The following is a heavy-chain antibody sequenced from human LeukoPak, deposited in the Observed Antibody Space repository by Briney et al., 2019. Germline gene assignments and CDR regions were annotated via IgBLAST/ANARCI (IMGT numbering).Heavy chain of an antibody. J-gene: IGHJ5*02. CDR1: GGSFSGYY. Sequence: PSETLSLTCAVYGGSFSGYYWSWIRQPPGKGLEWIGEINHSGSTNYNPSLKSRVTISVDTSKNQFSLKLSSVTAADTAVYYCARGASSSWYLGRWFDPWGQGTLVTVSS. CDR3: ARGASSSWYLGRWFDP. V-gene: IGHV4-34*01. CDR2: INHSGST. D-gene: IGHD6-13*01.